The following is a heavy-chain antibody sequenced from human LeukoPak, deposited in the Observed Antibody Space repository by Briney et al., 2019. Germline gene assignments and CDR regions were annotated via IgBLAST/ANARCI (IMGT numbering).Heavy chain of an antibody. CDR3: AXAXTVXIRRSNWFDP. J-gene: IGHJ5*02. CDR1: GYTFTSYD. Sequence: ASVKVSCKASGYTFTSYDINWVRQATGQGLEWMGWMNPNSGNTGYAQKFQGRVTMTRNTSISTAYMELSSLRSEDTAVYYCAXAXTVXIRRSNWFDPWGQGTLVTVSS. CDR2: MNPNSGNT. V-gene: IGHV1-8*01. D-gene: IGHD2-21*01.